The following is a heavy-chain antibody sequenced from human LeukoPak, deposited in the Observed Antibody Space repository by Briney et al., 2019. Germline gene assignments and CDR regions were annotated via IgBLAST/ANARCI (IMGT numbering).Heavy chain of an antibody. Sequence: PGGSLRLSCAASGFTFSSYAMSWVRRAPGKGLEWVSAISGSGGSTYYADSVKGRFTISRDNSKNTLYLQMNSLRAEDTAVYYCAKEHYYDSSGYPEYFQHWGQGTLVAVSS. D-gene: IGHD3-22*01. CDR1: GFTFSSYA. V-gene: IGHV3-23*01. CDR2: ISGSGGST. CDR3: AKEHYYDSSGYPEYFQH. J-gene: IGHJ1*01.